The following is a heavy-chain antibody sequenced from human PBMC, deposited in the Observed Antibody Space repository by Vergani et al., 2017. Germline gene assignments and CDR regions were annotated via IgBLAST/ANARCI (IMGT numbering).Heavy chain of an antibody. CDR1: GFTFIMHA. V-gene: IGHV3-23*01. D-gene: IGHD6-19*01. J-gene: IGHJ3*02. CDR3: AKVGRSEVAGTFGAFDI. Sequence: EVQLLESGGDLVQPGGSLRLSCAASGFTFIMHAMSWVRQAPGKGLEWVSTISASDRRPHYADSVKGRFTISRYNSKNTLFLHMNILRPEDTAVYYCAKVGRSEVAGTFGAFDIWGQGTMVTVSS. CDR2: ISASDRRP.